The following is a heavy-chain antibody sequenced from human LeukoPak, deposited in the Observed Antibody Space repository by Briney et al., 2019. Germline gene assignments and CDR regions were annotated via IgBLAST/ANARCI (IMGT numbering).Heavy chain of an antibody. CDR2: IKEDGSEK. CDR3: ARDPYSGAYGDTYYYFMDV. V-gene: IGHV3-7*01. CDR1: GYMFSSYW. Sequence: PGGSLRLSCAASGYMFSSYWMSWVRQAPGKGLEWVADIKEDGSEKSYVDSVKGRFTISRDNARNSLYLQMNSLTAEDTAVYYCARDPYSGAYGDTYYYFMDVWGKGTTVTISS. J-gene: IGHJ6*03. D-gene: IGHD1-26*01.